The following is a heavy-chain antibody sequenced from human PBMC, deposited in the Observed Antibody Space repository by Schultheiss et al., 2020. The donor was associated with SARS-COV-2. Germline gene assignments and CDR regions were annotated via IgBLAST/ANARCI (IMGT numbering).Heavy chain of an antibody. CDR2: IYTSGST. CDR1: GGSISSYY. CDR3: ARQGYGSYAGY. J-gene: IGHJ4*02. V-gene: IGHV4-59*08. Sequence: SETLSLTCTVSGGSISSYYWSWIRQPPGKGLEWIGYIYTSGSTNYNPSLKSRVTISVDTSKNQFSLKLSSVTAADTAVYYCARQGYGSYAGYWGQGTLVTVSS. D-gene: IGHD3-10*01.